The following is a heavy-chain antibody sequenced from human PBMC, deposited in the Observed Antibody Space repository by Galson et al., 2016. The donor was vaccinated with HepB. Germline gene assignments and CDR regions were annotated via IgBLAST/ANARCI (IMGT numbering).Heavy chain of an antibody. Sequence: SETLSLTCDVSDGSITSTIWWSWVRQPPGRGLEWIGEIFPGGRTHYNPSLESRLTLTLDKSKNQLSLWRTSVTAADTALYFCARHLGTPRTRGFDYWGPGILVTVSA. CDR2: IFPGGRT. V-gene: IGHV4-4*02. J-gene: IGHJ4*02. CDR3: ARHLGTPRTRGFDY. CDR1: DGSITSTIW. D-gene: IGHD1-7*01.